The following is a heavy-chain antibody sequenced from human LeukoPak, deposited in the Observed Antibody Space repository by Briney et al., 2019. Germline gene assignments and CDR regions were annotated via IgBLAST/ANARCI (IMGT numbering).Heavy chain of an antibody. CDR3: GYYYYMDV. Sequence: PGGSLRLSCAASGFTVSTSYMHWVRQASGKGLVWVSRITRDGSLTNYADSVKGRFTIFRDNSKNTLYLQMNSLRAEDTAVYYCGYYYYMDVWGKGTTVTISS. CDR1: GFTVSTSY. J-gene: IGHJ6*03. V-gene: IGHV3-74*01. CDR2: ITRDGSLT.